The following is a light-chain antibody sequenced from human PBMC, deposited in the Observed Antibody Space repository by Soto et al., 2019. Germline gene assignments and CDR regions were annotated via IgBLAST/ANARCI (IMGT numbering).Light chain of an antibody. CDR2: GAS. J-gene: IGKJ1*01. Sequence: IQMTQSPASLSASEGDRVTITGRSSQDIRNDLGWFQLKPGKAPKRLIYGASTLQSGVPSRFSGSGSGTEFTLTISSLQPEDFVTYYCLQHNNFPRTFGQGTKV. V-gene: IGKV1-17*01. CDR3: LQHNNFPRT. CDR1: QDIRND.